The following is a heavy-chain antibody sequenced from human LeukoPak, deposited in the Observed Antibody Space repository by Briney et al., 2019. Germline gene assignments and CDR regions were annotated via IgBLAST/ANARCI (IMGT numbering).Heavy chain of an antibody. CDR1: GFTFTSYA. CDR2: ISAGGGST. CDR3: AKDMRGSGSYPTFDY. J-gene: IGHJ4*02. V-gene: IGHV3-23*01. Sequence: GGSLRLSCAASGFTFTSYAMSWVRQAPGKGLEWVSGISAGGGSTYYADSVKGRFTISRDNSKNTLYLQMNSLRAEDTALYYCAKDMRGSGSYPTFDYWGQGTLVTVSS. D-gene: IGHD3-10*01.